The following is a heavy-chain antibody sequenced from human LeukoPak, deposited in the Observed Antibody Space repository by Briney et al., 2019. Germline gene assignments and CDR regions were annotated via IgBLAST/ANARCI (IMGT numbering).Heavy chain of an antibody. V-gene: IGHV3-7*01. Sequence: GGSLRLSCAASGFTFSSYWMSWVRQAPGKGLEWVANIKQDGSEKYYVDSVKGRFTISKDNAKNSLYLQMNSLRAEDTAVYYCARLRYHDFWSGYWKYYYYMDVWGKGTTVTVSS. J-gene: IGHJ6*03. D-gene: IGHD3-3*01. CDR3: ARLRYHDFWSGYWKYYYYMDV. CDR1: GFTFSSYW. CDR2: IKQDGSEK.